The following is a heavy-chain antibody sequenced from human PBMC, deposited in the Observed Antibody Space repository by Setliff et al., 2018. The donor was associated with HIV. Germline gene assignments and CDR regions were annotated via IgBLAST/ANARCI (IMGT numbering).Heavy chain of an antibody. V-gene: IGHV4-59*08. CDR3: ARGRHAGSGAYSGGFYYFDF. Sequence: PSETLSLTCTVSGGSISSYYWSWIRQPPGKGLEWIGYIYYSGSTNYNPSLKSRVTISVDTSKNQFSLKLSSVTAADTAVYYCARGRHAGSGAYSGGFYYFDFWGQGALVTVSS. D-gene: IGHD3-16*01. J-gene: IGHJ4*02. CDR2: IYYSGST. CDR1: GGSISSYY.